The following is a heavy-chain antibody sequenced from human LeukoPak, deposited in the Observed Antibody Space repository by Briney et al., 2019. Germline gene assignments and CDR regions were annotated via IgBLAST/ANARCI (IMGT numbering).Heavy chain of an antibody. J-gene: IGHJ2*01. V-gene: IGHV5-51*01. CDR3: ARLGGDTYYFGSASYPNWYFDL. Sequence: GESLKISCQACGYTFTTYWIGWVRQMPGKGLECMGIIYPDDSDTTYSPSFQGQVTISADKSFSTAYLQWSSLKASDTAIYYCARLGGDTYYFGSASYPNWYFDLWGRGTLVTVSS. CDR2: IYPDDSDT. D-gene: IGHD3-10*01. CDR1: GYTFTTYW.